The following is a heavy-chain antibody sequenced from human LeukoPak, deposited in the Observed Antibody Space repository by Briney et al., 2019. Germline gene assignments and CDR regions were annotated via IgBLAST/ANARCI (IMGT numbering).Heavy chain of an antibody. Sequence: PGGSLRLSCAASGFTFSSYGMHWVRQAPVKGLEWVAFIRYDGSNKYYAESVKGRFTISRDNSKNTLYLQMNSLRAEDTAVYYFVNDRQHWYDILTGYADFDYWGQGTLVTVSS. CDR2: IRYDGSNK. J-gene: IGHJ4*02. CDR1: GFTFSSYG. D-gene: IGHD3-9*01. V-gene: IGHV3-30*02. CDR3: VNDRQHWYDILTGYADFDY.